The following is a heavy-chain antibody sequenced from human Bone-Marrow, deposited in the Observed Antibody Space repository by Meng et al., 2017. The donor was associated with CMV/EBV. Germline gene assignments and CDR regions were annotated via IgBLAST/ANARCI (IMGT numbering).Heavy chain of an antibody. J-gene: IGHJ4*02. CDR1: GGSFRGYS. CDR3: ARRPQYSSSSNSEFDY. Sequence: SGGSFRGYSWSWIRQPPGKGLEWIGEINHSGSTNYNPSLKSRVTISVDTSKNQFSLKLSSVTAADTAVYYCARRPQYSSSSNSEFDYWGQGTLVTVSS. D-gene: IGHD6-13*01. CDR2: INHSGST. V-gene: IGHV4-34*01.